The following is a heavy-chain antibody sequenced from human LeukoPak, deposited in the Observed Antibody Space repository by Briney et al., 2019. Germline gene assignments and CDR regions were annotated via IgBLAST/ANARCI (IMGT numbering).Heavy chain of an antibody. CDR3: ARHGYCSSTSCSTEYFQH. V-gene: IGHV4-39*01. Sequence: RTSETLSLTCTVSGGSISSYYWGWIRQPPGKGLEWIGSIYYSGSTYYNPSLKSRVTISVDTSKNQFSLKLSSVTAADTAVYYCARHGYCSSTSCSTEYFQHWGQGTLVTVSS. D-gene: IGHD2-2*03. CDR2: IYYSGST. J-gene: IGHJ1*01. CDR1: GGSISSYY.